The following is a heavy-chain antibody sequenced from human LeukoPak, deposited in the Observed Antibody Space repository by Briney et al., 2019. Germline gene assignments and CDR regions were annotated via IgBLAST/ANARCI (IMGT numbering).Heavy chain of an antibody. V-gene: IGHV3-30-3*01. CDR1: GFTFSSYA. Sequence: GGSLRLSCAASGFTFSSYAMHWVRQAPGKGLEWVAVISYDGSNKYYADSVKGRFTISRDNSKNTLYLQMSSLRAEDTAVYYCARGGAYGDYAPSGFDPWGQGTLVTVSS. D-gene: IGHD4-17*01. J-gene: IGHJ5*02. CDR2: ISYDGSNK. CDR3: ARGGAYGDYAPSGFDP.